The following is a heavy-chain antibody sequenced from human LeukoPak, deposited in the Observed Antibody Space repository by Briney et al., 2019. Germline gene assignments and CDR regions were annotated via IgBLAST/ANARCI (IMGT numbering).Heavy chain of an antibody. Sequence: PSETLSLTCTVSGGSISSGGYYWSWIRQHPGEGLEWIGYIYYSGSAYYNPSLKSRVTISVDTSENQFFLKLSSVTAADTAVYYCARVNYGSATKEDYWGQGTLVTVSS. CDR2: IYYSGSA. V-gene: IGHV4-31*03. J-gene: IGHJ4*02. D-gene: IGHD3-10*01. CDR3: ARVNYGSATKEDY. CDR1: GGSISSGGYY.